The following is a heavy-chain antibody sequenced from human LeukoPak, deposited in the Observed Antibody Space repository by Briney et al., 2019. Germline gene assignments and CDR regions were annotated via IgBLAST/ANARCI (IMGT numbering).Heavy chain of an antibody. CDR3: ARGNGYNYGYLDY. J-gene: IGHJ4*02. CDR2: VWHDGSNK. Sequence: GGSLRLSCAPSGFTFSSSGMHWVRQAPGKGLEWVTVVWHDGSNKYYADSVKGRFTVSRDNSKNTLYLQMNSLRAGDTAVYYCARGNGYNYGYLDYWGQGTLVTVSS. V-gene: IGHV3-33*01. D-gene: IGHD5-18*01. CDR1: GFTFSSSG.